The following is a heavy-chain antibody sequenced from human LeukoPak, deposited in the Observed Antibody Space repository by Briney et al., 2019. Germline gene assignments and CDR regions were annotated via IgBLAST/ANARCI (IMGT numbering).Heavy chain of an antibody. CDR2: ISDRGDNT. D-gene: IGHD3-10*01. J-gene: IGHJ4*02. CDR1: GFTFSAYG. CDR3: ARKSASGNYPLDY. Sequence: GGSLRLSCAASGFTFSAYGMTWVRQAPGKGLEWVSHISDRGDNTYYADPVQGRFTISRDNAKNTVFLQMSSLRAEDTALYYCARKSASGNYPLDYWGQGTLVTVSS. V-gene: IGHV3-23*01.